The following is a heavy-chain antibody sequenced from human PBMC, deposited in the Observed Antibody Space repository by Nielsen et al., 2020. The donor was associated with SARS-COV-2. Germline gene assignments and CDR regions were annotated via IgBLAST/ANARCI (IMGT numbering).Heavy chain of an antibody. D-gene: IGHD3-22*01. CDR1: GFTFSSYW. CDR3: ARVIVVVRN. V-gene: IGHV3-7*01. CDR2: IKQDGSEK. J-gene: IGHJ4*02. Sequence: GESLKISCAASGFTFSSYWMSWVRQAPGKGLEWVANIKQDGSEKYYVDSVKGRFTISRDNAKNSLYLQMNSLRAEDTAVYYCARVIVVVRNWGQGTLVTVSS.